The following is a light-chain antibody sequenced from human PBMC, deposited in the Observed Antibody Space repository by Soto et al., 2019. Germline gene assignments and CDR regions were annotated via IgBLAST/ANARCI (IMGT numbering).Light chain of an antibody. CDR3: QQYNDWPRT. Sequence: EFVLTQSPGTLSLSPGERATLSCRASQTVRNNYLAWYQQKPGQAPRLLIYDASSRATGIPDRFSGSGSATEFTLTISSLLSEDFAVYYCQQYNDWPRTFGQGTKVDIK. CDR1: QTVRNNY. CDR2: DAS. V-gene: IGKV3-20*01. J-gene: IGKJ1*01.